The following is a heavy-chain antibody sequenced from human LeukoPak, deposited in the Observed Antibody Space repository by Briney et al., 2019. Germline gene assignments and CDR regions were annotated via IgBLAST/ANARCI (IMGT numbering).Heavy chain of an antibody. D-gene: IGHD1-1*01. Sequence: GGSLRLSCAASGFTFSSYAMNWVRQAPGKGLEWVSRINSDGSSTTYADSVKGRFTISRDNAKSMLYLQMNSLRAEDTAVYYCARSEYNFDYWGQGTLVTVSS. J-gene: IGHJ4*02. CDR3: ARSEYNFDY. V-gene: IGHV3-74*01. CDR2: INSDGSST. CDR1: GFTFSSYA.